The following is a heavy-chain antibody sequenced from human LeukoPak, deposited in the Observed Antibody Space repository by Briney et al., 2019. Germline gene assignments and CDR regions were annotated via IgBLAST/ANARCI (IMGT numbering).Heavy chain of an antibody. D-gene: IGHD6-19*01. J-gene: IGHJ4*02. CDR1: GFTLSSYA. CDR3: ARGSSSGWAVFDY. CDR2: ISYDGSNK. Sequence: GGSLRLSCAASGFTLSSYAMHWVRQAPGKGLEWVAVISYDGSNKYYADSVKGRFTISRDNSKNTLYLQMNSLRAEDTAVYYCARGSSSGWAVFDYWGQGTLVTVSS. V-gene: IGHV3-30-3*01.